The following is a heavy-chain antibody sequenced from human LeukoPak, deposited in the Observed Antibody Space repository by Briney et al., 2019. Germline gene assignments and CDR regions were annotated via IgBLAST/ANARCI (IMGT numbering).Heavy chain of an antibody. V-gene: IGHV3-23*01. J-gene: IGHJ3*02. CDR2: ISGSGGST. CDR1: GFTFSSYA. D-gene: IGHD2-15*01. Sequence: GGSLRLSCAASGFTFSSYAMSWVRQAPGKGLEWVSAISGSGGSTYYADSVKGRFTISRDNSKNTLYLRINNLRAEDTALYYCARTLVGSGLDAFDIWGQGTMVTVS. CDR3: ARTLVGSGLDAFDI.